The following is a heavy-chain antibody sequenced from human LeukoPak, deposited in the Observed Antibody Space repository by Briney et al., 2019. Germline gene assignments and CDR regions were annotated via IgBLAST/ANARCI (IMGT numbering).Heavy chain of an antibody. J-gene: IGHJ4*02. CDR3: ASSGYEDY. Sequence: GGSLRLSCAASGFTFSTYWMTWVRQAPGKGLEWVANINQDGSEKYYLDSVKGRFTISRDNAKNTLYLQMNSLRAEDTAVYYCASSGYEDYWGQGTLVTVSS. V-gene: IGHV3-7*01. CDR1: GFTFSTYW. CDR2: INQDGSEK. D-gene: IGHD3-22*01.